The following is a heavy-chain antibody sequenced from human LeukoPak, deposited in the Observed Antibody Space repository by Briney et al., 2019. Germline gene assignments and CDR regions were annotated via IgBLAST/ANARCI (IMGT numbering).Heavy chain of an antibody. Sequence: GGSLRLSCAASGFTFSSYAMSWVRQAPGKGLEWVAFIRSKSYGGTSEYAASVRGRFTVSRDDSKSIAYLQMESLKTEDTAVYYCSRDFWRFGLDFWGQGTPVTLSS. CDR1: GFTFSSYA. CDR3: SRDFWRFGLDF. J-gene: IGHJ4*02. D-gene: IGHD3-10*01. V-gene: IGHV3-49*04. CDR2: IRSKSYGGTS.